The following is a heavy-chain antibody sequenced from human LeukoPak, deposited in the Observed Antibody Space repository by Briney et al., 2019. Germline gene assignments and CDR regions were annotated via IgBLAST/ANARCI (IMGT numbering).Heavy chain of an antibody. CDR1: GFTFSSYG. J-gene: IGHJ4*02. V-gene: IGHV3-30*18. D-gene: IGHD3-10*01. CDR3: AKDLYNYYGSGSPDY. CDR2: ISYDGSNK. Sequence: GGSLRLSCAASGFTFSSYGMHWVRQAPGKGLEWVAVISYDGSNKYYADSVKGRFTVSRDNSKNTLYLQMNSLRAEDTAVYYCAKDLYNYYGSGSPDYRGQGTLVTVSS.